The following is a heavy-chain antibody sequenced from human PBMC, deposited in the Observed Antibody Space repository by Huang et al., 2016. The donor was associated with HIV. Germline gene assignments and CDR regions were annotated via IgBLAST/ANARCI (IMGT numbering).Heavy chain of an antibody. V-gene: IGHV3-30*18. J-gene: IGHJ5*02. CDR2: MSYDGRSD. D-gene: IGHD2-15*01. CDR1: GFLFSNFG. Sequence: QVQLVESGGGVVQPGTSLRLSCAAYGFLFSNFGKPWVRQAPGKGLEWVAVMSYDGRSDRYSDSVKGRFTISRDNDKNTLSLEMNRLRHDDTAVYYCAKESRWFSDFDQWGQGTLVTVSS. CDR3: AKESRWFSDFDQ.